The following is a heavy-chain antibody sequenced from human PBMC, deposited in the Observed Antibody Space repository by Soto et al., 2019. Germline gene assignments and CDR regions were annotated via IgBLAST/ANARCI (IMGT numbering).Heavy chain of an antibody. CDR1: GFTFDDYA. V-gene: IGHV3-9*01. CDR2: ISWNSGSI. CDR3: AKGEGAKYSSSWGYYYGMDV. J-gene: IGHJ6*02. Sequence: GGSLRLSCAASGFTFDDYAMHWVRQAPGKGLEWVSGISWNSGSIGYADSVKGRFTISRDSAKNSLYLQMNSLRAEDTALYYCAKGEGAKYSSSWGYYYGMDVWGQGTTVTVSS. D-gene: IGHD6-13*01.